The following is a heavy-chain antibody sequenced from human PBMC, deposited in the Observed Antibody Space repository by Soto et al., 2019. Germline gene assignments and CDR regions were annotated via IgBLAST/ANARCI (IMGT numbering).Heavy chain of an antibody. J-gene: IGHJ4*02. V-gene: IGHV4-34*01. Sequence: SDHYWTWIRQAPGKGLEWVGGINDLGSTNYNPSLKSRVTISVDTSKNQFSLKLRSVTAADTAVFYCAGLYPYESSGYHLNYWGQGALVTVSS. CDR3: AGLYPYESSGYHLNY. CDR1: SDHY. CDR2: INDLGST. D-gene: IGHD3-22*01.